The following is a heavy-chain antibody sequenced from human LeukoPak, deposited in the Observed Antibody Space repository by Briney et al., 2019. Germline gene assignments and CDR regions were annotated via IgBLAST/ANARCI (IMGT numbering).Heavy chain of an antibody. CDR1: GFTFSSYA. V-gene: IGHV3-30*04. CDR2: ISYDGSNK. Sequence: PGRSLRLSCAASGFTFSSYAMHWVRQAPGKGLEWVAVISYDGSNKYYADSVKGRFTISRDNSKNTLYLQMNSLRAEDTAVYYCARETSEVPLDYWGQGTLGTVSS. CDR3: ARETSEVPLDY. J-gene: IGHJ4*02.